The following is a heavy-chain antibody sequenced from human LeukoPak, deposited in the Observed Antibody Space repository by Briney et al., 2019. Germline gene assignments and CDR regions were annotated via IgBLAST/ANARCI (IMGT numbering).Heavy chain of an antibody. CDR1: GFTFSSYG. CDR2: IRYDGSNK. V-gene: IGHV3-30*02. Sequence: GGSLRLSCAASGFTFSSYGMHWVRQAPGKGLEWVAFIRYDGSNKYYADSVKGRFTISRDNSKNTLYLQMNSLRAEDTAVYYCAKDYGGHDFYYYYYMDVWGKGTTVTISS. J-gene: IGHJ6*03. CDR3: AKDYGGHDFYYYYYMDV. D-gene: IGHD3-10*01.